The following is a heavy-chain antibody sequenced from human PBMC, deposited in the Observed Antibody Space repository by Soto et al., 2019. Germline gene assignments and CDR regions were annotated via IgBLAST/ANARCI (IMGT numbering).Heavy chain of an antibody. D-gene: IGHD3-10*01. CDR2: IYPGDSDT. CDR3: ARLPGVRGVFDGFNV. CDR1: GYSFAGYW. J-gene: IGHJ3*01. Sequence: GESLKISCQGSGYSFAGYWIGRVRQMPGKGLDWMGVIYPGDSDTRYSPSFHGQVTISADKSISTAYLQWSSLKASDTAMYFCARLPGVRGVFDGFNVWGQGTMVTVSS. V-gene: IGHV5-51*01.